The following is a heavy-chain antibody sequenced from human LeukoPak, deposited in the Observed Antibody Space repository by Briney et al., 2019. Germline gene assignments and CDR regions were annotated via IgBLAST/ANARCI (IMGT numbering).Heavy chain of an antibody. V-gene: IGHV1-2*06. CDR2: INPNNGGT. D-gene: IGHD3-16*02. CDR1: GYTFTGYY. Sequence: GASVKVSCKASGYTFTGYYMHWVRQAPGQGLEWMGRINPNNGGTNYAQKFQGRVNMTRETSISTDYMELSRLRSDDTAVYYCARVIDDYVWGSYRPTPIYYFDYWGQGTLVTVSS. CDR3: ARVIDDYVWGSYRPTPIYYFDY. J-gene: IGHJ4*02.